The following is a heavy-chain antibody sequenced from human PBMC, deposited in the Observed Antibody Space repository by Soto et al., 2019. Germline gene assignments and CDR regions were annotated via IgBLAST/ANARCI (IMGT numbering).Heavy chain of an antibody. J-gene: IGHJ6*03. CDR1: GGSISSYY. Sequence: QVQLQESGPGLVKPSETLSLTCTVSGGSISSYYWSWIRQPPGKGLEWIGYIYYSGSTNYNPSLKSRVTLSVDTSKNQFSLKLSSVTAADTAVYYCARVLAVWDYAYYYYYMDVWGKGTTVTVSS. D-gene: IGHD3-16*01. V-gene: IGHV4-59*01. CDR2: IYYSGST. CDR3: ARVLAVWDYAYYYYYMDV.